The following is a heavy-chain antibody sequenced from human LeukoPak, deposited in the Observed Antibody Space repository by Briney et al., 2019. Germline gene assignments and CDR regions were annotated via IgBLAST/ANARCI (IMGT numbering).Heavy chain of an antibody. J-gene: IGHJ4*02. D-gene: IGHD6-19*01. CDR3: VMGGIQVSGIDEIDY. Sequence: PGGSLRLSCAASGFTFRSYDMHWVRQATGKGLEWVSAVGFCGDTYYAVSVKGRVTISRENANNSLYLQMNSLTAGDTAVYYCVMGGIQVSGIDEIDYWGQGTLVTVSS. CDR2: VGFCGDT. V-gene: IGHV3-13*01. CDR1: GFTFRSYD.